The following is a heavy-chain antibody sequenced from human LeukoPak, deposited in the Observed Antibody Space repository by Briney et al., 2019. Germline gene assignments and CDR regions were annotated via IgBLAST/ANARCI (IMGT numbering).Heavy chain of an antibody. J-gene: IGHJ4*02. CDR2: IYYSGST. CDR3: ARVPLSVNSGWGYYFDY. CDR1: GGSISSSSYY. D-gene: IGHD6-19*01. Sequence: SETLSLTCTVSGGSISSSSYYWGWLRQPPGTGLEWLGSIYYSGSTYYNPSLKSRVTISVDTSKNQFSLKLSSVTAADTAVYYCARVPLSVNSGWGYYFDYWGQGTLVTVSS. V-gene: IGHV4-39*01.